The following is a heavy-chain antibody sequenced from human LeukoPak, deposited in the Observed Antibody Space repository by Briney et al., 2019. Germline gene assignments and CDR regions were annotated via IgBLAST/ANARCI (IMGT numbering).Heavy chain of an antibody. CDR3: ARHRAYSSSSPFDY. D-gene: IGHD6-6*01. CDR2: INHSGST. Sequence: NPSETLSLTCAVYGGSFSGYYWSWIRQPPGKGLEWIGEINHSGSTNYNPSLKSRVTMFVDMSKNQFSLRLSSVTAADTAVYYCARHRAYSSSSPFDYWGQGTLVTVSS. CDR1: GGSFSGYY. J-gene: IGHJ4*02. V-gene: IGHV4-34*01.